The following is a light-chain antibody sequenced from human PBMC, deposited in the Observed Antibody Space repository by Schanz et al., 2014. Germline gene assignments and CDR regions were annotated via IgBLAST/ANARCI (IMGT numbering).Light chain of an antibody. CDR2: GAS. V-gene: IGKV3-20*01. CDR3: QHYNNWPPTWT. J-gene: IGKJ1*01. Sequence: EIVLTQSPGTLSLSPGERATLSCRASQSVSSSYLAWYQQKPGQAPRLLIYGASSRATGIPDRFSGSGSGTDFTLTISRLEPEDLAVYHCQHYNNWPPTWTFGQGTKVEIK. CDR1: QSVSSSY.